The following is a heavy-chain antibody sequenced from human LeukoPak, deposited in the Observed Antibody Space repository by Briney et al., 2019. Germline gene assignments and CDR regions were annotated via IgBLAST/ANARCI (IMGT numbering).Heavy chain of an antibody. CDR1: GGTFSSYA. CDR3: ARDICRNRGSYCPFDY. CDR2: IIPILGIA. J-gene: IGHJ4*02. V-gene: IGHV1-69*04. Sequence: SVKVSCKASGGTFSSYAISWVRQAPGQGLEWMGRIIPILGIANYAQKFQGRVTITADKSTSTAYMELSSLRSEDTAVYYCARDICRNRGSYCPFDYWGQGTLVTVSS. D-gene: IGHD3-10*01.